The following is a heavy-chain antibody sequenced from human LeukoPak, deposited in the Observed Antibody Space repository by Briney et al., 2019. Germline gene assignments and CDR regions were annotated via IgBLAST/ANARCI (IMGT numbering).Heavy chain of an antibody. CDR1: GYSISSGYY. J-gene: IGHJ3*02. CDR2: MYHSGGT. Sequence: SETLSLTCTGSGYSISSGYYWGWIRQPPGKGLEWIGSMYHSGGTYYNPSLKSRVTISVDTSKNQFSLKLSSVTAADTAVYYCARALSSYAFDIWGQGTMVTVSS. D-gene: IGHD3-10*01. CDR3: ARALSSYAFDI. V-gene: IGHV4-38-2*02.